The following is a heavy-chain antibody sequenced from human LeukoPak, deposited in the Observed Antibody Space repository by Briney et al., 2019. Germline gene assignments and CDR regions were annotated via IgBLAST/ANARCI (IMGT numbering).Heavy chain of an antibody. J-gene: IGHJ6*02. CDR2: IYYSGST. V-gene: IGHV4-61*08. CDR1: GGSVSSGGYY. Sequence: SETLSLTCTVSGGSVSSGGYYWSWIRQPPGKGLEWIGYIYYSGSTNYNPSLKSRVTTSIDKSKNQFSLKLTSVTAADTAVYYCAGSPIGYGMDVWGQGTTVTVSS. CDR3: AGSPIGYGMDV.